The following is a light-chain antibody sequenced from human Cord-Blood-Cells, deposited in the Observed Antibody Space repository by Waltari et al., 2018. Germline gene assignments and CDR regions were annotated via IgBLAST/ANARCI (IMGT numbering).Light chain of an antibody. CDR3: CSYAGSYTLV. J-gene: IGLJ2*01. V-gene: IGLV2-11*01. CDR1: SSDVGGYNY. CDR2: DVS. Sequence: QSALTQPRSVSGSPGQSVTISCTGTSSDVGGYNYVSWYQQHPGKAPKLMSYDVSKRPSGVPDRFSGSKSGNPASLTISGLQAEDEADYYCCSYAGSYTLVFGGGTKLTVL.